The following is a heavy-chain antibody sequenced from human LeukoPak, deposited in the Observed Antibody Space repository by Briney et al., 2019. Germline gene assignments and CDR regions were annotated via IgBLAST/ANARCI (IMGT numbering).Heavy chain of an antibody. CDR3: ARERNVLLWFGEFHSWFDP. CDR1: GGSFSGYY. J-gene: IGHJ5*02. V-gene: IGHV4-34*01. D-gene: IGHD3-10*01. Sequence: PSETLSLTCAVYGGSFSGYYWSWIRQPPGKGLEWIGEINHSGSTNYNPSLKSRVTISVDTSKNQFSLKLSSVTAADTAVYYCARERNVLLWFGEFHSWFDPWGQGTLVTVSS. CDR2: INHSGST.